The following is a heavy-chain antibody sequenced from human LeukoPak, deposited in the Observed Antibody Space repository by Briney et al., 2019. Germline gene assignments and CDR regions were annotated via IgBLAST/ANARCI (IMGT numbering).Heavy chain of an antibody. CDR2: ISGAGDST. J-gene: IGHJ5*02. CDR3: VRGQRYCSGDSCQGNWFDP. D-gene: IGHD2-15*01. CDR1: GFTFGTYA. V-gene: IGHV3-23*01. Sequence: PGGSLRLSCSASGFTFGTYAMNWVRQAPGKGLELVSAISGAGDSTYYEDSVEGRFTISRDNSENTLYMQMESLRADDTAVYFCVRGQRYCSGDSCQGNWFDPWGQGTLVTVSS.